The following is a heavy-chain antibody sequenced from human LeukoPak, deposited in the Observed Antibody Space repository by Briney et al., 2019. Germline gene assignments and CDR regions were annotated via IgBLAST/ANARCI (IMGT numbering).Heavy chain of an antibody. CDR2: IYDSEST. Sequence: SETLSLTCTVSGGSISSQYWSWVRQAPGKGLEWAGCIYDSESTNYNPSLKSRVTISVDTSKNQFSLKVSSVTAADTAVYYCARSRGNYYYYYMDVWGKGTTVTVSS. J-gene: IGHJ6*03. V-gene: IGHV4-59*11. D-gene: IGHD1-14*01. CDR1: GGSISSQY. CDR3: ARSRGNYYYYYMDV.